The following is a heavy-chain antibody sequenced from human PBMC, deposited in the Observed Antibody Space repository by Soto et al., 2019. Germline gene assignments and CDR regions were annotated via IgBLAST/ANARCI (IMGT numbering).Heavy chain of an antibody. CDR2: ISAYSGDT. CDR1: GYSFTSYA. CDR3: ARSRGYCSGGSCYFDF. V-gene: IGHV1-18*01. Sequence: ASVKVSCKASGYSFTSYAISWVRQAPGQGLEWMGRISAYSGDTNYAQKLQGRVTMLTDTSTSTAFMEVTSLRSDDTAVYYCARSRGYCSGGSCYFDFWGQGTLVTVSS. J-gene: IGHJ4*02. D-gene: IGHD2-15*01.